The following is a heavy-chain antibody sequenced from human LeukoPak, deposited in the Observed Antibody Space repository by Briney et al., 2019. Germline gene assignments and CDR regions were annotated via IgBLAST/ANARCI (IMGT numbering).Heavy chain of an antibody. J-gene: IGHJ3*02. Sequence: SETLSLTCTVSGGSISSYYWSWIRQPAGKGLEWIGRIYTSGSTNYNPSLKSRVTISVDTSKNQFSLKLSSVTAADTAVYYCARDLQRARYYGSVDDAFDIWGQGTMVTVSS. D-gene: IGHD3-10*01. CDR3: ARDLQRARYYGSVDDAFDI. CDR2: IYTSGST. CDR1: GGSISSYY. V-gene: IGHV4-4*07.